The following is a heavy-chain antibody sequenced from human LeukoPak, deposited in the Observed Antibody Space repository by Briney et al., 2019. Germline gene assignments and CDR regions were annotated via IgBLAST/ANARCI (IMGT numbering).Heavy chain of an antibody. CDR1: GFTFSSYA. D-gene: IGHD3-10*01. J-gene: IGHJ5*02. V-gene: IGHV3-66*01. CDR2: IYSGGST. CDR3: ARVLVADTMSRDWFDP. Sequence: PGGSLRLSCAASGFTFSSYAMSWVRQAPGKGLEWVSVIYSGGSTYYADSVKGRFTISRDNSKNTLYLQMNSLRAEDTAVYYCARVLVADTMSRDWFDPWGQGTLVTVSS.